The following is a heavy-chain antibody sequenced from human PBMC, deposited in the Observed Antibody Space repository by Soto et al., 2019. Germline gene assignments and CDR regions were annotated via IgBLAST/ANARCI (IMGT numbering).Heavy chain of an antibody. J-gene: IGHJ6*02. CDR3: AGAAGPYYYYGMDV. V-gene: IGHV3-53*01. CDR1: GFTFSSYA. D-gene: IGHD6-13*01. CDR2: IYSGGST. Sequence: PVGSLRLSCSASGFTFSSYAMSWVRQAPGKGLEWVSVIYSGGSTYYADSVKGRFTISRDNSKNTLYLQMNSLRAEDTAVYYCAGAAGPYYYYGMDVWGQGTTVTVSS.